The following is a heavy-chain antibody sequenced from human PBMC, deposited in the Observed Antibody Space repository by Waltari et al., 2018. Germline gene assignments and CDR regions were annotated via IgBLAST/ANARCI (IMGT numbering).Heavy chain of an antibody. Sequence: QVQLQQWGAGLLKPSETLSLTCAVYGGSFSGYYWSWIRQPPGKGLEWIGEINHSGSPNSNPSLTSRVTISVDTSKNQFSLKLSSVTAADTAVYYCARSGDYGDKYFGYWCQGTLVTVSS. CDR2: INHSGSP. CDR3: ARSGDYGDKYFGY. D-gene: IGHD4-17*01. J-gene: IGHJ4*02. CDR1: GGSFSGYY. V-gene: IGHV4-34*01.